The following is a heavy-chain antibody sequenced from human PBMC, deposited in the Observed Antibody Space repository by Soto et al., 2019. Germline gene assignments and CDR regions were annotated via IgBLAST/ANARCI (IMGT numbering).Heavy chain of an antibody. V-gene: IGHV4-31*03. J-gene: IGHJ5*02. CDR2: ISHSGST. CDR3: ARVGPYCGGDCYSPPP. D-gene: IGHD2-21*02. Sequence: SETLSLTCTVSGGSISSGGYFWSWIRQHPGKGLEWIGHISHSGSTYYNPSLKSRLSISVDTSKNQFSLKVSSVTAADTAVYYCARVGPYCGGDCYSPPPWGQGTLVTVSS. CDR1: GGSISSGGYF.